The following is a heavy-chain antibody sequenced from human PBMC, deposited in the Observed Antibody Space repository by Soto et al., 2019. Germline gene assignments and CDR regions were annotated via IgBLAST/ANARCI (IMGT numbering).Heavy chain of an antibody. CDR3: AKDFATMYYDFWSGYYKGSY. V-gene: IGHV3-23*01. Sequence: EVQLLESGGGLVQPGGSLRLSCAASGFTFSSYAMSWVRQAPGKGLEWVSAISGSGGSTYYADSVKGRFTISRDNSKNTLYLQMNSLRAEDTDVYYCAKDFATMYYDFWSGYYKGSYWGQGTMVTVSS. CDR1: GFTFSSYA. J-gene: IGHJ4*02. CDR2: ISGSGGST. D-gene: IGHD3-3*01.